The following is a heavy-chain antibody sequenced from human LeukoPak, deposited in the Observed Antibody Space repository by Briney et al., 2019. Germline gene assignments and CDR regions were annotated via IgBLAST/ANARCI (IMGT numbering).Heavy chain of an antibody. CDR3: ARAPTFYVWGSYRYKDYYYYGMDV. Sequence: GASVKVSCKASGYTFTSYAMHWVRQAPGQRLEWMGWINAGNGNTKYSQKFQGRVTITRDTSASTAYMELSSLRSEDTAVYYCARAPTFYVWGSYRYKDYYYYGMDVWGQGTTVTVSS. CDR1: GYTFTSYA. J-gene: IGHJ6*02. CDR2: INAGNGNT. V-gene: IGHV1-3*01. D-gene: IGHD3-16*02.